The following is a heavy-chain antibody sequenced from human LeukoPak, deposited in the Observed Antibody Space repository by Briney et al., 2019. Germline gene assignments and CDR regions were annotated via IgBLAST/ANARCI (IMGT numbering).Heavy chain of an antibody. J-gene: IGHJ4*02. D-gene: IGHD6-13*01. CDR2: INPNSGGT. CDR3: ARGGGVIAAAGTGGIDY. V-gene: IGHV1-2*04. CDR1: GYTFTGYY. Sequence: GASVKVPCKASGYTFTGYYMHWVRQAPGQGLEWMGWINPNSGGTNYAQKFQGWVTMTRNTSISTAYMELSSLRSEDTAVYYCARGGGVIAAAGTGGIDYWGQGTLVTVSS.